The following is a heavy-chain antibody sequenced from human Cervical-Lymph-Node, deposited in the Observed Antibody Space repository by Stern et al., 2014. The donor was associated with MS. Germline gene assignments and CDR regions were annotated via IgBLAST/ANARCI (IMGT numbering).Heavy chain of an antibody. D-gene: IGHD1-14*01. CDR1: GFRFGDHG. V-gene: IGHV3-33*01. CDR3: ARDDHDAIYFDH. CDR2: IWFDGRLD. J-gene: IGHJ4*02. Sequence: QVQLVQSGGGVVQSGRSLRLSCTASGFRFGDHGMHWVRQAPGKGLEWVANIWFDGRLDTYSDSVRGRFTISRDNSDNTLHLQMHSLRVEDTAVYYCARDDHDAIYFDHWGQGALVTVSS.